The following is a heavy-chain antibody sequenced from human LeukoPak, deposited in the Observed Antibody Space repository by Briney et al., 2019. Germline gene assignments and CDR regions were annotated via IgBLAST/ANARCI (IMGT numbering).Heavy chain of an antibody. D-gene: IGHD2-2*01. Sequence: PGGSLRLSCAASGFTFSSYAMSWVRQAPGKGLEWVSAISGSGGSTYYADPVKGRFTISRDNSKNTLYLQMNSLRAEDTAVYYCVKSPAAINRHENWFDPWGQGTLVTVSS. CDR1: GFTFSSYA. CDR3: VKSPAAINRHENWFDP. V-gene: IGHV3-23*01. J-gene: IGHJ5*02. CDR2: ISGSGGST.